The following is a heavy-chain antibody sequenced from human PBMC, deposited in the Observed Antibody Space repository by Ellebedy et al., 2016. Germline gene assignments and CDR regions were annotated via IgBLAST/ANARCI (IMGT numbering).Heavy chain of an antibody. CDR1: GGSISSSSYY. CDR2: IYYSGST. Sequence: SETLSLTXTVSGGSISSSSYYWGWIRQPPGKGLEWIGSIYYSGSTYYNPSLKSRVTISVDTSKNQFSLKLSSVTAADTAVYYCARGAWARRDFDYWGQGTLVTVSS. D-gene: IGHD3-16*01. CDR3: ARGAWARRDFDY. J-gene: IGHJ4*02. V-gene: IGHV4-39*07.